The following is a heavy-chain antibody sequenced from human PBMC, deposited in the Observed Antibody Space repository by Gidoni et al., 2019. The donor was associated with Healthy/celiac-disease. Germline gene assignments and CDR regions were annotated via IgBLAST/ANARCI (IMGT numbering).Heavy chain of an antibody. D-gene: IGHD6-13*01. Sequence: EVQLLESGGGLVQPGGSLRRSCAASGFTFSSYAMIWVRQAPGKGLEWVSTISGSGGSTYYADSVKGRFTISRDNSKNTLYLQMNSLRAEDTAVYYCATAAGIYYYYYMDVWGKGTTVTVSS. J-gene: IGHJ6*03. CDR2: ISGSGGST. V-gene: IGHV3-23*01. CDR1: GFTFSSYA. CDR3: ATAAGIYYYYYMDV.